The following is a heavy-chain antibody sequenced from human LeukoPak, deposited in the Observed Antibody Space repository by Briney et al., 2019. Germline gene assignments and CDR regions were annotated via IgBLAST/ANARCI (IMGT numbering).Heavy chain of an antibody. CDR2: IYPGDSDT. D-gene: IGHD3-22*01. V-gene: IGHV5-51*01. CDR1: GYSFTSYW. Sequence: GESLKISCKGSGYSFTSYWIGWVRQMPGKGLEWMGIIYPGDSDTRYSPSFQGQVTISADKSISTAYLQWSSLKASDTAMYYCARQPNPDYYDSSGTYYFDYWGQGTLVTVSS. J-gene: IGHJ4*02. CDR3: ARQPNPDYYDSSGTYYFDY.